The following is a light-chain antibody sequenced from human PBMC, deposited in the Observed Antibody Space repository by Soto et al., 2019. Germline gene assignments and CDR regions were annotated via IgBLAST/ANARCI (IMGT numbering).Light chain of an antibody. CDR2: GNS. V-gene: IGLV1-40*01. CDR1: SSNIGAGYD. J-gene: IGLJ2*01. CDR3: QSSDSSLSGVV. Sequence: QSVLTQPPSVSGAPGQRVTISCTGSSSNIGAGYDVQWYQQLPGTAPKVLIYGNSNRPSGVPDRFSGSKSGTSASLAITGLQDEDDAAYYCQSSDSSLSGVVFGGGTKVTVL.